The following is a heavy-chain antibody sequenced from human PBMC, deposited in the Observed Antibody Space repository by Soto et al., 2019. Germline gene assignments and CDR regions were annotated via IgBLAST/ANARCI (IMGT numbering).Heavy chain of an antibody. CDR1: GFTFSDYW. V-gene: IGHV3-7*04. J-gene: IGHJ5*02. Sequence: EVQLVESGGGLVQPGGSLRLSCAASGFTFSDYWMTWVRQTPGKGLEGVANMNPDGSEQYYLDSVKGRFTISRDNAKNSLYLQMNSLRGEDTAVYYCTRDLNHDCGPWGQGTQVIVSS. CDR2: MNPDGSEQ. CDR3: TRDLNHDCGP. D-gene: IGHD2-21*01.